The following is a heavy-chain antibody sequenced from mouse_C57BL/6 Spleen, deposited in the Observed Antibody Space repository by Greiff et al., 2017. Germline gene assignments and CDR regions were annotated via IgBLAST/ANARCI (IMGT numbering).Heavy chain of an antibody. CDR2: ISSGSSTI. Sequence: DVMLVESGGGLVKPGGSLKLSCAASGFTFSDYGMHWVRQAPEKGLEWVAYISSGSSTIYYADTVKGRFTISRDNAKNTLFLQMTSLRSEDTAMYYCARWWLPFGAMDYWGQGTSVTVSS. CDR3: ARWWLPFGAMDY. CDR1: GFTFSDYG. J-gene: IGHJ4*01. V-gene: IGHV5-17*01. D-gene: IGHD1-1*02.